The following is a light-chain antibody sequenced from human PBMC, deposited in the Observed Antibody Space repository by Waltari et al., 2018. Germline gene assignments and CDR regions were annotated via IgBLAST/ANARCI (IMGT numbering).Light chain of an antibody. CDR1: QSLLDSNGYNY. J-gene: IGKJ1*01. V-gene: IGKV2-28*01. Sequence: DIVMTQSPLSLSVTHGEPASISCRSSQSLLDSNGYNYLDWYLQKPGQSPQVLIYLGSDRASGVPDRFSGSGSGTVFTLSISRVEPEDVGVYYCMQGLQTPWTFGQGTKVEI. CDR2: LGS. CDR3: MQGLQTPWT.